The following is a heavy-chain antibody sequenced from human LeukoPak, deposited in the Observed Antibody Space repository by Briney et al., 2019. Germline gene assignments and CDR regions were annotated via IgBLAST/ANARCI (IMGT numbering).Heavy chain of an antibody. Sequence: GGSLRLSCAASGFTFSDYYMSWIRQAPGKGLEWVSYISSSGSTIYYADSVKGRFTISRDNSKNTLYLQMNSLRAEDTAVYYCARERSGYYYAFDIWGQGTMVTVSS. V-gene: IGHV3-11*01. CDR1: GFTFSDYY. J-gene: IGHJ3*02. D-gene: IGHD3-22*01. CDR3: ARERSGYYYAFDI. CDR2: ISSSGSTI.